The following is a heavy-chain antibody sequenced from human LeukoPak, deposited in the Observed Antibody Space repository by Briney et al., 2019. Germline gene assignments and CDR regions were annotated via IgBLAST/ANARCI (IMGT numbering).Heavy chain of an antibody. CDR1: GFTFSSYA. Sequence: PGGSLRLSCAASGFTFSSYAMNWVRQAPGKGLEWVSSISTGSSYIYYADSVKGRFTISRDNAKNSLYLQMHSLRGEDTAVYYCARGALAVITSVYDYWGQGTLVTVSS. D-gene: IGHD3-22*01. V-gene: IGHV3-21*06. CDR2: ISTGSSYI. CDR3: ARGALAVITSVYDY. J-gene: IGHJ4*02.